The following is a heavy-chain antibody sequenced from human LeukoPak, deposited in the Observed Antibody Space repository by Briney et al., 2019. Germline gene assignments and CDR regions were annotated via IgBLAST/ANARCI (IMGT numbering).Heavy chain of an antibody. CDR1: GFNFLVYS. Sequence: PGGSLRLFCAVCGFNFLVYSMIGVREASGKAREGMSYIGMSRSNTKYADSVKARFSISRDKARNSLYLQMNSLRVEDTAVYHCARDHRYAFDNWGHGTLVTVSS. J-gene: IGHJ4*01. CDR2: IGMSRSNT. V-gene: IGHV3-48*01. CDR3: ARDHRYAFDN. D-gene: IGHD5-12*01.